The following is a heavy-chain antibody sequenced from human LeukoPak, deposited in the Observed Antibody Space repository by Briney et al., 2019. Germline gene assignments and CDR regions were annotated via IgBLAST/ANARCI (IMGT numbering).Heavy chain of an antibody. CDR2: ITSTGGSA. CDR3: ARSVRAVFDI. V-gene: IGHV3-11*04. Sequence: PGGSLRLSCAASGFSFTNYYMSWIRQAPGKGLEWVSYITSTGGSAFYADSVKGRFTISRDNAKNSLYLQMNSLRAADTAIYYCARSVRAVFDIWGQGTMVTVSS. D-gene: IGHD1-26*01. J-gene: IGHJ3*02. CDR1: GFSFTNYY.